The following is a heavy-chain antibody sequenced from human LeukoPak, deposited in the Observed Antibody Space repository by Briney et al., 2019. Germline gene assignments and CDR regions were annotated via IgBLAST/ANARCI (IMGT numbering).Heavy chain of an antibody. D-gene: IGHD3-9*01. V-gene: IGHV1-69*05. CDR1: LGTFTRYA. CDR2: IIPIFGTA. Sequence: SVKVSYKASLGTFTRYAISTVPQAPGQRLECMGRIIPIFGTANYAQRFQGTVTITTDESTSTAYMELSSLRSEDTAVYYCARNPYDILTCYGYYFDYWGQGTLVTVSS. J-gene: IGHJ4*02. CDR3: ARNPYDILTCYGYYFDY.